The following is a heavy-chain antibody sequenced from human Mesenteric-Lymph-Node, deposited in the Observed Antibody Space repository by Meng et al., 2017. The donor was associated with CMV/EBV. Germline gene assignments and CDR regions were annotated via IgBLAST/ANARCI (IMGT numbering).Heavy chain of an antibody. J-gene: IGHJ6*02. CDR1: GFTVSGAY. D-gene: IGHD3-16*01. Sequence: GESLKISCAPSGFTVSGAYVTWVRQAPGKGLEWVSVIYSDDSRYYVESVKGRFTVSRDNSRTTLYLQTNSLRTEDTAVYYCARWVGGGGMDVWGQGTTVTVSS. V-gene: IGHV3-66*02. CDR3: ARWVGGGGMDV. CDR2: IYSDDSR.